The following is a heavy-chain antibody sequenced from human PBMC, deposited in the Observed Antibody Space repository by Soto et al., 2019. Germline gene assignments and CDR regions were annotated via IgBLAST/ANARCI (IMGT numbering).Heavy chain of an antibody. J-gene: IGHJ5*02. V-gene: IGHV1-18*01. Sequence: QVQLVQSGAEVKKPGASVKVSCKASGYTFTSYGISWVRQAPGQGLEWMGWVSAYNGNTNYAQKRHGRVTMTTDTSTSTAHMELRSLRSDDTAVYYCARDGGVKARFDPWGQGTLVTVSS. CDR2: VSAYNGNT. D-gene: IGHD2-8*02. CDR3: ARDGGVKARFDP. CDR1: GYTFTSYG.